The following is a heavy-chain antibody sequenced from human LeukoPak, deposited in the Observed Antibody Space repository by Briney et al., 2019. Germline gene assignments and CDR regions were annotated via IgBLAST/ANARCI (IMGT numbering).Heavy chain of an antibody. D-gene: IGHD1-1*01. Sequence: PGGSLRLSCAASGFTFSSYSMNWVRQAPGKGLEWVSTITSSSSYIFYADSVKGRFTISRDNAKNSLYLQMNSLRAEDTAVYYCAKSPPVQLERRLHHMDVWGKGTTVTVSS. CDR1: GFTFSSYS. V-gene: IGHV3-21*04. CDR3: AKSPPVQLERRLHHMDV. J-gene: IGHJ6*03. CDR2: ITSSSSYI.